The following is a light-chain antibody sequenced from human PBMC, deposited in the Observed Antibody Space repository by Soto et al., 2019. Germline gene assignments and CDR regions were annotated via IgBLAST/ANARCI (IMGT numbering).Light chain of an antibody. CDR2: DAS. CDR1: QNISSR. CDR3: QQSYSPPRT. J-gene: IGKJ1*01. V-gene: IGKV1-39*01. Sequence: DFRITQSPSTLSASVGDRVTIPCRASQNISSRLAWFQQKPGKAPKLLIYDASSLESGVPQRFSGSGSGTDFTLTISSLQTEDFATYYCQQSYSPPRTFGQGTMGDIK.